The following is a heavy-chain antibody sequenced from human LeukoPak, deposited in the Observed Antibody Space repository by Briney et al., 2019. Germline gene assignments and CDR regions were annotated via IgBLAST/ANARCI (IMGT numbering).Heavy chain of an antibody. J-gene: IGHJ3*02. CDR2: INAGNGNT. CDR1: GYTFTSYA. Sequence: GASVKVSCKASGYTFTSYAMHWVRQAPGQRLEWMGWINAGNGNTKYSQEFQGRVTITRDTSASTAYMELSSLRSDDTAVYYCARDLRHRSAFDIWGQGTMVTVSS. D-gene: IGHD1-26*01. CDR3: ARDLRHRSAFDI. V-gene: IGHV1-3*01.